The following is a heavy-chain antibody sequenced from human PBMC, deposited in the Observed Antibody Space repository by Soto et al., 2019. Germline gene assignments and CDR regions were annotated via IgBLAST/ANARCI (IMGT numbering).Heavy chain of an antibody. V-gene: IGHV3-11*06. Sequence: QVQLVESGGGLVKPGGSLRLSCAASGFTFSDSYMSWIRQAPGKGLQWVAYISGSSGYTGYADSVKGRFTISRDNAKNSLYLQMSSLRAEDTAVYYCARDRGGYGPPDVWGQGTTVTVSS. CDR3: ARDRGGYGPPDV. CDR2: ISGSSGYT. CDR1: GFTFSDSY. J-gene: IGHJ6*02. D-gene: IGHD3-10*01.